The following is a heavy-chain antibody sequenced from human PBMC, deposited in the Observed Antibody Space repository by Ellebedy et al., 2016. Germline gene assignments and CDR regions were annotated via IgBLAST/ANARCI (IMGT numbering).Heavy chain of an antibody. CDR3: ARDWSGDYYYYGMDV. D-gene: IGHD3-3*01. V-gene: IGHV3-7*04. J-gene: IGHJ6*02. CDR1: GFTFSSYW. CDR2: IKQDESEK. Sequence: GGSLRLXXAASGFTFSSYWMSWVRQAPGKGLEWVANIKQDESEKYYVDSVKGRFTISRDNAKNSLYLQMNILRTEDTAVYYCARDWSGDYYYYGMDVWGQGTTVTVSS.